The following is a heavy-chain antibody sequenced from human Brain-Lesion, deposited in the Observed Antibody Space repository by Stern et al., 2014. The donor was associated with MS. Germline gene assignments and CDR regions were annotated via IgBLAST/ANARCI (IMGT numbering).Heavy chain of an antibody. D-gene: IGHD6-6*01. Sequence: MQLVQSGAEVKKPGESLKISCKGSGYRFTSNWIGWVRQMPGKGLEWMGISWRGGSDTRYSPSFQGQVTISADKSISTAYLQWSSLQASDTAMYYCARRGDSSSSGFDYWGQGTLVIVSS. V-gene: IGHV5-51*01. CDR1: GYRFTSNW. J-gene: IGHJ4*02. CDR3: ARRGDSSSSGFDY. CDR2: SWRGGSDT.